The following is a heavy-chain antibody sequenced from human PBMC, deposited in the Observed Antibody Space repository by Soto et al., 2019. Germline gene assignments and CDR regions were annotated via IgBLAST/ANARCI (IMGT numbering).Heavy chain of an antibody. D-gene: IGHD4-17*01. CDR3: ARSQTTVTYYDY. CDR1: GGSFSGYY. J-gene: IGHJ4*02. V-gene: IGHV4-34*01. CDR2: INHSGST. Sequence: SETLSLTCAVYGGSFSGYYWSWIRQPQGKGLEWIGEINHSGSTNYNPSLKSRVTISVDRSKNQFSLKLSSVTAADTAVYYCARSQTTVTYYDYWGQRNLVTVSS.